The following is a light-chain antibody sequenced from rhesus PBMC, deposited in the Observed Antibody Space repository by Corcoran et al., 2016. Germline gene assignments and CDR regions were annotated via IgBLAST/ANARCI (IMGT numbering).Light chain of an antibody. CDR1: QSVSSS. CDR3: QQYSNWPLT. CDR2: GAS. Sequence: EIVLTQSLATLSLSPGERATLSCRASQSVSSSLAWYQQKLGQVPRLLNYGASSRSTCIPDRFSGDGSWTAFTLTISSLEPEDFAVYYCQQYSNWPLTFSGGTKVGIK. V-gene: IGKV3-42*03. J-gene: IGKJ4*01.